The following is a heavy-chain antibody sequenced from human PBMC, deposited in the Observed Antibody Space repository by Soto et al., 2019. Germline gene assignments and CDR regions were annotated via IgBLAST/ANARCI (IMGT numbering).Heavy chain of an antibody. CDR3: ARQRTTVVTQAYFDH. J-gene: IGHJ4*02. Sequence: SETLSLTCTVSGGSITSSSYYWGWIRQPPGKGLEWIGGIYYSGRSYYNPSLKSRVTMSVDTSKNQFSLALNSVTAADAAVYYCARQRTTVVTQAYFDHWGQGTLVTVSS. CDR2: IYYSGRS. D-gene: IGHD4-17*01. CDR1: GGSITSSSYY. V-gene: IGHV4-39*01.